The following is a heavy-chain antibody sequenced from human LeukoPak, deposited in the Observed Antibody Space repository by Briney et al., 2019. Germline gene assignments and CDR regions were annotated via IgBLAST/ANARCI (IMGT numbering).Heavy chain of an antibody. Sequence: ASVTVSCKASGFTFTDHYMHWVRQAPGQGLEWMGWINGKRGDTNYAQNFQDRVTMTRDTSTSSVYMELSRLTVDDTAVYYCARDHDWGVDYWGQGTLVTVSS. V-gene: IGHV1-2*02. CDR2: INGKRGDT. CDR3: ARDHDWGVDY. CDR1: GFTFTDHY. J-gene: IGHJ4*02. D-gene: IGHD7-27*01.